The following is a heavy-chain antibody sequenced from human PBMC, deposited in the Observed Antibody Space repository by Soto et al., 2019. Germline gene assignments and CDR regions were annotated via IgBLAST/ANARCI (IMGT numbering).Heavy chain of an antibody. J-gene: IGHJ5*02. Sequence: SVKVSCKASGGTFSSYAISWVRQAPGQGLEWMGGIIPIFGTANYAQKFQGRVTITRDTSASTAYMELSSLRSEDTAVYYCAREDPRGSGWYHWFDPWGQGTLVTVSS. CDR2: IIPIFGTA. V-gene: IGHV1-69*05. CDR3: AREDPRGSGWYHWFDP. CDR1: GGTFSSYA. D-gene: IGHD6-19*01.